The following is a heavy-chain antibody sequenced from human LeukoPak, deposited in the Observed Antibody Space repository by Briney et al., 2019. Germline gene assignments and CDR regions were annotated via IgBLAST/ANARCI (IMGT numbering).Heavy chain of an antibody. CDR1: GGSFSGYY. D-gene: IGHD6-6*01. Sequence: SETLSLTCAVYGGSFSGYYWSWIRQPPGKGLEWIGEINHSGSTNYNPSLKSRVTISVDTSKNQFSLKLSSVTAADTAVYYCASSSRGYSSSSDYWGQGTLVTVSS. J-gene: IGHJ4*02. CDR2: INHSGST. V-gene: IGHV4-34*01. CDR3: ASSSRGYSSSSDY.